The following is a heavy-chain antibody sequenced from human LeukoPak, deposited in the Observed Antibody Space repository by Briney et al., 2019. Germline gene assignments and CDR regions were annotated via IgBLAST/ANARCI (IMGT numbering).Heavy chain of an antibody. Sequence: ASVKVSCKASGYTFTGYYMHWLRQAPVQGLEWMGRINPNSGGTNYAQKFQGRVTMTRDTSISTAYMELSRLRSDDTAVYYCAREDSGSYYYYYYYMDVWGKGTTVTVSS. CDR3: AREDSGSYYYYYYYMDV. CDR1: GYTFTGYY. V-gene: IGHV1-2*06. J-gene: IGHJ6*03. CDR2: INPNSGGT. D-gene: IGHD1-26*01.